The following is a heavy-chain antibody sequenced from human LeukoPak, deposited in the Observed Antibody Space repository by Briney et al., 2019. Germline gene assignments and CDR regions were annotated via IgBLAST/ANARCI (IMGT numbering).Heavy chain of an antibody. Sequence: SVKVSCKASGGTFSSYAISWVRQAPGQGLEWMGGIIPIFGTANYAQKFQGRVTITADESTSTAYMELSSLRSEDTAVYYCARTAGIAVAQISFDYWGQGTLVTVST. CDR3: ARTAGIAVAQISFDY. D-gene: IGHD6-19*01. J-gene: IGHJ4*02. CDR1: GGTFSSYA. CDR2: IIPIFGTA. V-gene: IGHV1-69*01.